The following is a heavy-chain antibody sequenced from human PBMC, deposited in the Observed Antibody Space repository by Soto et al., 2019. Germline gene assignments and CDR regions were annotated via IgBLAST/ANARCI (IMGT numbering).Heavy chain of an antibody. Sequence: ASVKVSCKASGYTFTSYGMNWVRQAPGRGLEWMGWINPGNGNTKYSQKFQGRVIIERDTSASTAYMELSSLRSEDTAVYYCARDVLRFLEWLYEPTPVDAFDIWGQGTMVTVSS. CDR3: ARDVLRFLEWLYEPTPVDAFDI. CDR1: GYTFTSYG. V-gene: IGHV1-3*01. CDR2: INPGNGNT. D-gene: IGHD3-3*01. J-gene: IGHJ3*02.